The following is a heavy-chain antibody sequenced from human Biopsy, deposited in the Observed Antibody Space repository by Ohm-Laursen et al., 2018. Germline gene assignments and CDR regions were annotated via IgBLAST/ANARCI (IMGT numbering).Heavy chain of an antibody. D-gene: IGHD6-19*01. CDR1: GFTFGHYA. Sequence: SLRLSCSASGFTFGHYAMHWVRQAPGKGLEWISLIWYDGTNEDYADSVKGRFTISRDNSRNTLYLQINTLTLEDTAFYYCARGLSSGWYGYFDVWGRGTLVTVSS. CDR2: IWYDGTNE. J-gene: IGHJ2*01. CDR3: ARGLSSGWYGYFDV. V-gene: IGHV3-33*04.